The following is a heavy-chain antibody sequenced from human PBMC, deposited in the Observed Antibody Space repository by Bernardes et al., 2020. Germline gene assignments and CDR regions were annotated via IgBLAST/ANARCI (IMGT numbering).Heavy chain of an antibody. CDR2: IYYSGST. CDR3: ASSLRDCTGGVCYGDYYYGMDV. J-gene: IGHJ6*04. CDR1: GGSISSYY. V-gene: IGHV4-59*01. D-gene: IGHD2-8*02. Sequence: SETLSLTRTVSGGSISSYYWSWIRQPPGKGLEWIGYIYYSGSTNYNPSLKSRVTISVDTSKNQFSLKLSSVTAADTAVYYCASSLRDCTGGVCYGDYYYGMDVWGKGTTVTVSS.